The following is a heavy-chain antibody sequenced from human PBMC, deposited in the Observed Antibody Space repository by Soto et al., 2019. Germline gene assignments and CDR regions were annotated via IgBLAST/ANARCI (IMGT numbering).Heavy chain of an antibody. CDR3: ARTEYSYETLYGMDV. V-gene: IGHV4-34*01. CDR1: GGSFSGYY. CDR2: INHSGST. J-gene: IGHJ6*02. D-gene: IGHD5-18*01. Sequence: SETLSLTCAVYGGSFSGYYWSWIRQPPGKGLEWIGEINHSGSTNYSPSFQGHVTISADKSISTAYLQWSSLKASDTAMYYCARTEYSYETLYGMDVWGQGTTVTVSS.